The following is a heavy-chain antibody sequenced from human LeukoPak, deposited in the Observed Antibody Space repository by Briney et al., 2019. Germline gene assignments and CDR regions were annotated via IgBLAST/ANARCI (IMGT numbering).Heavy chain of an antibody. V-gene: IGHV3-48*01. J-gene: IGHJ4*02. CDR2: ISSSSSTI. CDR1: GFTFSSYS. CDR3: ARDLAEVGTPIFDY. D-gene: IGHD1-26*01. Sequence: QAGGSLRLSCAASGFTFSSYSMNWVRQAPGKGLEWVSYISSSSSTIYYADSVKGRFTISRDNAKNSLYLQMNSLRAEDTAVYYCARDLAEVGTPIFDYWGQGTLVTVSS.